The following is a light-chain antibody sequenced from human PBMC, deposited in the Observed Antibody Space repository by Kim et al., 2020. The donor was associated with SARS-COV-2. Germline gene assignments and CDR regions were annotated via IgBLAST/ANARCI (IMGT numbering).Light chain of an antibody. J-gene: IGLJ3*02. CDR2: RNN. V-gene: IGLV10-54*01. CDR3: SAWDYSVNAWV. Sequence: QTATLTCTGDSNNVGNEGAAWLQQHQGHPPKLLFYRNNERPSGISEGLSASRSGNTASLTITGLQPEDEADYYCSAWDYSVNAWVFGGGTKLTVL. CDR1: SNNVGNEG.